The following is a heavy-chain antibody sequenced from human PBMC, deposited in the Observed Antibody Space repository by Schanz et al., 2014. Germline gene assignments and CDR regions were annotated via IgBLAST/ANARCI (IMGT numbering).Heavy chain of an antibody. D-gene: IGHD5-18*01. J-gene: IGHJ3*02. CDR3: ARVALPGYSSPRDAFDI. CDR2: INTGGDST. Sequence: EVQLVASGGTLVRPGGSLRLSCAASGFTFSTYAMAWVRQAPGKGLEWVSSINTGGDSTYYADSVKGRFTISRDNSKNTLYLQMNSLRAEDTAVYYCARVALPGYSSPRDAFDIWGQGTMGTVSS. CDR1: GFTFSTYA. V-gene: IGHV3-23*04.